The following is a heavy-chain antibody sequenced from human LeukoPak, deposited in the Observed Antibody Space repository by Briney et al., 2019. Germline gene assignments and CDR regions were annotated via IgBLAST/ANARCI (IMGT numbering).Heavy chain of an antibody. Sequence: GESLKISCKGSGYSFSNYWIGWVRQVPGKGLEWMGIIYPGDSDTRYSPSFQGQVTISADKPISTAYLQWSSLKASDTAMYYCARTYYYDSSGYYAFDYWGQGTLVTVSS. CDR1: GYSFSNYW. D-gene: IGHD3-22*01. V-gene: IGHV5-51*04. J-gene: IGHJ4*02. CDR2: IYPGDSDT. CDR3: ARTYYYDSSGYYAFDY.